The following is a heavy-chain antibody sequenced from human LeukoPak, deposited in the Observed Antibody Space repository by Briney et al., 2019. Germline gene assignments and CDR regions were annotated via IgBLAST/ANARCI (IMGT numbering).Heavy chain of an antibody. V-gene: IGHV1-2*02. J-gene: IGHJ5*02. D-gene: IGHD3-10*01. CDR3: ARVGSSGSGTAENWFDP. Sequence: ASVKVSCKASGYTFTGYYMHWVRQAPGQGLEWMGWINPNSGGTNYAQKFQGRVTMTRDTSISTAYMELSRLRSDDTAVYYCARVGSSGSGTAENWFDPWGQGTLVTVSS. CDR1: GYTFTGYY. CDR2: INPNSGGT.